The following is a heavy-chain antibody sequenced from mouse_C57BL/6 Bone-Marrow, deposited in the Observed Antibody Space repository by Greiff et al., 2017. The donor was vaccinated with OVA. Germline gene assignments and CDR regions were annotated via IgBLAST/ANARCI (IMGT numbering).Heavy chain of an antibody. D-gene: IGHD1-1*02. Sequence: EVKLMESGGGLVQSGRSLRLSCAPSGFTFSDFYMEWVRQAPGKGLEWIAASRNKANDYTTEYSASVKGRFIVSRDTSQSILYLQMNALRAEDTAIYYCARNPFYYGYWYFDVWGTGTTVTVSS. CDR1: GFTFSDFY. CDR3: ARNPFYYGYWYFDV. CDR2: SRNKANDYTT. V-gene: IGHV7-1*01. J-gene: IGHJ1*03.